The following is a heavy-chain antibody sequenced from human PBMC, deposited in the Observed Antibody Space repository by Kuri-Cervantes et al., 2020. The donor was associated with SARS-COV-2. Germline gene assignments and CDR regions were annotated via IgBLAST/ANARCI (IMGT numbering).Heavy chain of an antibody. CDR1: GFTFSNYV. D-gene: IGHD3-16*01. V-gene: IGHV3-33*08. Sequence: GESLKISCVASGFTFSNYVIHWVRQAPGKGLEWVAVIWYDGENEYYAGSVKSRFTISRDNSKNTVSLHMNSLRAEDTAMYYCARGAANYYYMDVWGKGTTVTVSS. CDR3: ARGAANYYYMDV. J-gene: IGHJ6*03. CDR2: IWYDGENE.